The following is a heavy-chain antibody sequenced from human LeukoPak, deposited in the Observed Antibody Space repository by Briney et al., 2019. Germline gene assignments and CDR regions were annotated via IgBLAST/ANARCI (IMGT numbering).Heavy chain of an antibody. D-gene: IGHD6-13*01. J-gene: IGHJ4*02. V-gene: IGHV3-21*01. CDR1: GFTFSSYS. CDR3: ARERGIAYYFDY. Sequence: PGGSLRLSCAASGFTFSSYSVNWVRQAPGKGLEWVSSISSSSSYIYYADSVKGRFTISRDNAKNSLYLQMNSLRAEDTAVYYCARERGIAYYFDYWGQGTLVTVSS. CDR2: ISSSSSYI.